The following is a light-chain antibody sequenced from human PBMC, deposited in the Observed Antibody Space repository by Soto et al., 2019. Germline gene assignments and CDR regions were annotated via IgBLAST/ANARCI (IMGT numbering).Light chain of an antibody. V-gene: IGKV3-15*01. CDR2: DAF. Sequence: IVTTQAPDTLSVSPGKRATLSCRASQSVRSYLAWYQQRPGQGPRLLIYDAFTRADGIPARFSGSGFGTEFTLTITSLQSEDSAVYYCQQYNDWPPITFGQGTRLEIK. J-gene: IGKJ5*01. CDR1: QSVRSY. CDR3: QQYNDWPPIT.